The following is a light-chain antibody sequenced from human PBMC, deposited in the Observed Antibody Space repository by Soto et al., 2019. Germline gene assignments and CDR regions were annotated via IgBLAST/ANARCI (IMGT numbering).Light chain of an antibody. CDR2: GAS. Sequence: EIVMPKSPTTMSVSPLSRAALSGRASRSVSSNLAWYQQKPGQAPRLLIYGASTRATGIPARFSGSGSGTEFTLTISSLQAEDVAVYYCKQYDESPLTFGGGTKVDIK. CDR3: KQYDESPLT. CDR1: RSVSSN. V-gene: IGKV3-15*01. J-gene: IGKJ4*01.